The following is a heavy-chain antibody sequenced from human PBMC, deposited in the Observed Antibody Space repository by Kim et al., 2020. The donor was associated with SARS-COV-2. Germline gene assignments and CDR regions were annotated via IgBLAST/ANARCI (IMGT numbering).Heavy chain of an antibody. Sequence: SETLSLTCAVSGDSITTTNWWSWVRQPPGKGLEWIGEIYHSGNTNYSPSLKSRVTISVDNSKNQFSLRLNSVTAADTAVYYCARLRTDTGSYFRFYYWGQGILVTVSS. CDR1: GDSITTTNW. CDR2: IYHSGNT. V-gene: IGHV4-4*02. J-gene: IGHJ4*02. CDR3: ARLRTDTGSYFRFYY. D-gene: IGHD1-26*01.